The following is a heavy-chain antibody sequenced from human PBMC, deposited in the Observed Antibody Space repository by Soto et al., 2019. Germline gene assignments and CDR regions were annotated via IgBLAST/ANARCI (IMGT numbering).Heavy chain of an antibody. J-gene: IGHJ4*02. D-gene: IGHD3-22*01. V-gene: IGHV1-3*01. CDR3: ARAGSSGYYHELYYFDY. Sequence: GASVKVSCKASGYTFTSYAMHWVRQAPGQRLEWMGWINAGNGNTKYSQKFQGRVTITRDTSASTAYMELSSLRSEDTAVYYCARAGSSGYYHELYYFDYWGQGTLVTVSS. CDR1: GYTFTSYA. CDR2: INAGNGNT.